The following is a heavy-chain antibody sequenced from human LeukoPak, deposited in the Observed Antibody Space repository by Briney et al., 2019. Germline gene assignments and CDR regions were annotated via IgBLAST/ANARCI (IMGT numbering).Heavy chain of an antibody. CDR3: ARDRGDGYNYFGFDY. CDR1: GYTFTSYG. D-gene: IGHD5-24*01. CDR2: ISAYNGNT. Sequence: GASVTVSCTASGYTFTSYGISWVRQAPGQGLEWMGWISAYNGNTNYAQKLQGRVTMTTDTSTSTAYMELRSLRSDDTAVYYCARDRGDGYNYFGFDYWGQGTLVTVSS. V-gene: IGHV1-18*01. J-gene: IGHJ4*02.